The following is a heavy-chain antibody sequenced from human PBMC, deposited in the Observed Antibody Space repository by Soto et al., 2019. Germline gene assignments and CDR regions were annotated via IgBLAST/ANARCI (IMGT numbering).Heavy chain of an antibody. CDR2: IYYSGST. Sequence: SETLSLTCTVSGGSISSYYWSWIRQPPGKGLEWIGYIYYSGSTNYNPSLKSRVTISVDTSKNQFSLKLSSVTAADTAVYYCARHVAAAGNYYYYYMDVWGKGTTVTVSS. D-gene: IGHD6-13*01. CDR1: GGSISSYY. J-gene: IGHJ6*03. CDR3: ARHVAAAGNYYYYYMDV. V-gene: IGHV4-59*08.